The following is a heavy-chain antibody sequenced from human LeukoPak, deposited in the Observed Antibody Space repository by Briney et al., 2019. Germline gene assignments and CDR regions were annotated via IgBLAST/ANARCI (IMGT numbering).Heavy chain of an antibody. J-gene: IGHJ4*02. Sequence: GGSLRLSCAASGFTFSRYGMHWVRQAPGEGLEWVATISYDGSDKWYGDSEEGRYTLSRDISQNSLYLQKNSLRAEDTAVYYCAKDGLSGSAQRYYFDYWGQGTLVTVSS. D-gene: IGHD3-22*01. V-gene: IGHV3-30*18. CDR2: ISYDGSDK. CDR3: AKDGLSGSAQRYYFDY. CDR1: GFTFSRYG.